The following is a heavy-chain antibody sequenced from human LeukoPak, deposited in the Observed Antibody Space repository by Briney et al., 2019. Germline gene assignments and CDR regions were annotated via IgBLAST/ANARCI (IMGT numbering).Heavy chain of an antibody. Sequence: GGSLRLSCVASGFTFSKYAMTWVRQAPGKGLEWVSSISGSGTTYYAESVKGRFTVSRDNSKNTLYLQVNSLRAEDTAVYYCAKGGTAMVYDAFDIWGQGTMVTVSS. D-gene: IGHD5-18*01. J-gene: IGHJ3*02. CDR1: GFTFSKYA. CDR3: AKGGTAMVYDAFDI. CDR2: ISGSGTT. V-gene: IGHV3-23*01.